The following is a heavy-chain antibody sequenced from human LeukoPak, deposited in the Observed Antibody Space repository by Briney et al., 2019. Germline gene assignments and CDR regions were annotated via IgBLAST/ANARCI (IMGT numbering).Heavy chain of an antibody. CDR3: AREHSGCDTTA. CDR2: INPNSGGT. J-gene: IGHJ5*02. D-gene: IGHD4-17*01. Sequence: ASVKVSCKASGYGFTGYYMHWVRQAPGQGLEWMGWINPNSGGTKYAQKFQGRVTMTRDTSISTVYMELTRLRFDDTAVYYCAREHSGCDTTAWGQGTLVTVSS. V-gene: IGHV1-2*02. CDR1: GYGFTGYY.